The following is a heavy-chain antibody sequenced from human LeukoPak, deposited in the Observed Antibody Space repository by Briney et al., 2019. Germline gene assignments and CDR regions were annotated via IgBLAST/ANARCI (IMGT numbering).Heavy chain of an antibody. D-gene: IGHD1-1*01. CDR3: ARHPRGLYTWDDGWFDP. V-gene: IGHV4-39*07. Sequence: PSETLSLTCTVSGGSISSTTHYWGWIRQPPGKGLEWIGSISYSGSTYYNPSLKSRVTISVDTSRNQFSLKLKSVTAADTAVYYCARHPRGLYTWDDGWFDPWGQGTLVTVSS. CDR1: GGSISSTTHY. CDR2: ISYSGST. J-gene: IGHJ5*02.